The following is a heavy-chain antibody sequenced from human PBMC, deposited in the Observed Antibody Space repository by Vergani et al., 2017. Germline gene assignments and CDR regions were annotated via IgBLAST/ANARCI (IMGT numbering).Heavy chain of an antibody. V-gene: IGHV3-15*01. CDR1: GFTFSNAW. J-gene: IGHJ6*03. CDR2: IKSKTDGGTT. Sequence: EVQLVESGGGLVKPGGSLRLSCAASGFTFSNAWMSWVRQAPGKGLEWVGRIKSKTDGGTTDYAAPVKGRFTISRDDSKNTLYLQMNSLKTEDTAVYYCTTDPSSTDIVVVPAANYYYYMDVWGKGTTVTVSS. CDR3: TTDPSSTDIVVVPAANYYYYMDV. D-gene: IGHD2-2*01.